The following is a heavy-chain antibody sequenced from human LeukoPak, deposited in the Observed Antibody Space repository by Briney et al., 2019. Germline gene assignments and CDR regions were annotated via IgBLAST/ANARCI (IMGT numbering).Heavy chain of an antibody. D-gene: IGHD6-6*01. CDR3: ARLTQLGQGDYYYYMDV. CDR1: GYTFTSYG. V-gene: IGHV1-18*01. J-gene: IGHJ6*03. Sequence: ASVKVSCKASGYTFTSYGISWVRQAPGQGLEWMGWISAYNGNTNYAQKLQGRVTMTTDTSTSTAFMELRSLRSDDTAVYYCARLTQLGQGDYYYYMDVWGKGTTVTVSS. CDR2: ISAYNGNT.